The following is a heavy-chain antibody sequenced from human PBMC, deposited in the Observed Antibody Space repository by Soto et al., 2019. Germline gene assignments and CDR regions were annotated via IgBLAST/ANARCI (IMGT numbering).Heavy chain of an antibody. Sequence: QLVESGGGLVQPGGSLRLSCGASGSTFSSSWMTWVRQAPGKGLEWVANINLDGSERNYVDSVKGRFTISRDNAKNLLYLKMNSLRAEDTAVYYCARDRAYNCFDYWGQGTLVTVSS. CDR3: ARDRAYNCFDY. D-gene: IGHD5-18*01. V-gene: IGHV3-7*05. CDR2: INLDGSER. CDR1: GSTFSSSW. J-gene: IGHJ4*02.